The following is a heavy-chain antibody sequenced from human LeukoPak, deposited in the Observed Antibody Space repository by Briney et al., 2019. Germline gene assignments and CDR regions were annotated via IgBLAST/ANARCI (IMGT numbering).Heavy chain of an antibody. CDR2: ISSSSSYI. Sequence: GGSLRLSCAASGFTFSSYSMNWVRRAPGKGLEWVSSISSSSSYIYYADSVKGRFTISRDNAKNSLYLQMNSLRAEDTAVYYCARDLGVGAIDYWGQGTLVTVSS. D-gene: IGHD1-26*01. J-gene: IGHJ4*02. V-gene: IGHV3-21*01. CDR3: ARDLGVGAIDY. CDR1: GFTFSSYS.